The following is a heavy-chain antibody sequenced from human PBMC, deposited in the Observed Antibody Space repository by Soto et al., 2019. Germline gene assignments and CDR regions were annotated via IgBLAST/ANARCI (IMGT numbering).Heavy chain of an antibody. J-gene: IGHJ4*01. V-gene: IGHV4-34*01. CDR2: INHSGST. Sequence: SETLSLTCAVYGGSFSGYDWTWIGQPPGTGLEWIGEINHSGSTNYNPSLKSRVTISVDTSKNQFSLKLTSVTAADTAVYSCANDKQSGLFDFWGQGTLVTVSS. CDR3: ANDKQSGLFDF. D-gene: IGHD3-3*01. CDR1: GGSFSGYD.